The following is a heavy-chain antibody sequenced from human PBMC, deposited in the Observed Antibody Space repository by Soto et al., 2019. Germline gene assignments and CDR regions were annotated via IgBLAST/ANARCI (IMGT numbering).Heavy chain of an antibody. J-gene: IGHJ6*02. CDR1: GFTFSYYS. V-gene: IGHV3-30-3*01. CDR2: VSYDGNIE. CDR3: SRQYCSDSTCYYYNGMDV. Sequence: QAGGSLRLSCAASGFTFSYYSMHWVRQAPGKGLEWVAVVSYDGNIEYYADSVKGRFSISRDNSKNTLNLQMDNLRVEDTAVYFCSRQYCSDSTCYYYNGMDVWGQGTTVTVSS. D-gene: IGHD2-15*01.